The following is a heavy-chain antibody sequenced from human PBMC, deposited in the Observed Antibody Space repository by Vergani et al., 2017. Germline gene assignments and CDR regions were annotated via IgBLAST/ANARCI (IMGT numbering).Heavy chain of an antibody. J-gene: IGHJ4*02. D-gene: IGHD2-2*01. CDR2: INPNSGGT. V-gene: IGHV1-2*02. CDR3: ARVIVGCSRTNCFADH. CDR1: GYTFTAYY. Sequence: QVQLVQSGAEVGKPGASVKISCKASGYTFTAYYIHWVRQAPEQGLEWMGWINPNSGGTNYAQKFQGRVTMTRDTSINTAYMEMTRLRPDDTAIYYCARVIVGCSRTNCFADHWGQGTLVTVSS.